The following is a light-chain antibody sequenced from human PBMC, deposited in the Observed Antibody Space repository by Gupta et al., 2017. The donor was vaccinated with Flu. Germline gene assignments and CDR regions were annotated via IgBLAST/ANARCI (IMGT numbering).Light chain of an antibody. Sequence: PPQPFSTSCRSSQILLPSNGFNYFHCYLQTPGQSPPLLLYVGSTQASAVPAGFSGSGSATDFTLKISSVVAPDVVVYSCMQALATPRHTFGQGTRLEIK. V-gene: IGKV2-28*01. CDR3: MQALATPRHT. J-gene: IGKJ5*01. CDR1: QILLPSNGFNY. CDR2: VGS.